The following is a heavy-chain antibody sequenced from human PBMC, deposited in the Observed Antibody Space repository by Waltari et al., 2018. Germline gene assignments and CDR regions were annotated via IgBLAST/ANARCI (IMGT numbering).Heavy chain of an antibody. Sequence: EVQLVESGGGLVQPGGSLRLSCAAFGFTFSSYWMHWVRQAPGKGLVWVSRINRDGSGTNYADSVKGRFTISRDNAKNTLYLQINSLRVEDTAMYYCARGWGGHVDYWGQGTLVTVSS. CDR3: ARGWGGHVDY. CDR1: GFTFSSYW. J-gene: IGHJ4*02. V-gene: IGHV3-74*02. D-gene: IGHD3-16*01. CDR2: INRDGSGT.